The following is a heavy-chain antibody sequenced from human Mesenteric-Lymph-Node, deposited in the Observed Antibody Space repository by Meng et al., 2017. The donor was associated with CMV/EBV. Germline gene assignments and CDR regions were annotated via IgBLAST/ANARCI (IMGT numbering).Heavy chain of an antibody. CDR1: GGSISSSNW. V-gene: IGHV4-4*02. CDR3: ARATRDYFDY. D-gene: IGHD6-6*01. J-gene: IGHJ4*02. Sequence: SETLSLTCAVSGGSISSSNWWSWVRQPPGKGLEWIGEIYHSGSTNYNPSLKSRVTISVDTSKNQFSLKLSSVTAADTAVYYCARATRDYFDYWGQGTLVTVSS. CDR2: IYHSGST.